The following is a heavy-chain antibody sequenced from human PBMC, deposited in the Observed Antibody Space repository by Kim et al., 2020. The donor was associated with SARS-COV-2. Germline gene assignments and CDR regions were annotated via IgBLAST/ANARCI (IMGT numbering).Heavy chain of an antibody. D-gene: IGHD3-22*01. Sequence: DSVKGRFTITRDNAKKSLYLKMNSLRAEDTAVYYCHPYYYDSSGYYVFDYWGQGTLVTVSS. CDR3: HPYYYDSSGYYVFDY. V-gene: IGHV3-7*03. J-gene: IGHJ4*02.